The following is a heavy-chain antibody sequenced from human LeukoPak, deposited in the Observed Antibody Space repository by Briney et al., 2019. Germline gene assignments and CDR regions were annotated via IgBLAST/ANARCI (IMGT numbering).Heavy chain of an antibody. V-gene: IGHV1-69*05. CDR3: AREHCSSTSCYDAFDI. CDR2: IIPIFGTA. J-gene: IGHJ3*02. D-gene: IGHD2-2*01. Sequence: SVKVSCKASGGTFSSYATSWVRQAPGQGLEWMGGIIPIFGTANYAQKFQGRVTITTDESTSTAYMELSSLRSEDTAVYYCAREHCSSTSCYDAFDIWGQGTMVTVSS. CDR1: GGTFSSYA.